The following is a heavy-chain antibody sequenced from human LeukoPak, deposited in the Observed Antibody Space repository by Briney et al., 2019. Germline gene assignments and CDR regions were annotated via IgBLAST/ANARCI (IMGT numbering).Heavy chain of an antibody. CDR3: ARGSSNWNDDPNLDY. CDR1: GGSISSYY. V-gene: IGHV4-59*01. Sequence: SETLSLTCTVSGGSISSYYWSWIRQPPGKGLEWIGYVYNSGSTNYNPSLKSRVTVSVDMSKNQFSLKLSSVTAADTAVYYCARGSSNWNDDPNLDYWGQGTLVSVSS. J-gene: IGHJ4*02. CDR2: VYNSGST. D-gene: IGHD1-1*01.